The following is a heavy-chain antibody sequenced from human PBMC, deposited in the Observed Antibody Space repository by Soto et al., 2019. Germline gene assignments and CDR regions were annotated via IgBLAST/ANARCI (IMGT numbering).Heavy chain of an antibody. CDR2: IYHSGST. J-gene: IGHJ4*02. Sequence: QVQLQESGPGLVKPSGTLSLTCAVSSGSISSSNWWSWVRQPPGKGLEWIGEIYHSGSTNYNPSLKSRVPISVDQAQTQFSLKLRSVTAADTAVYYCERLGYRGYEHFDYWGQGTLVTVSS. V-gene: IGHV4-4*02. CDR3: ERLGYRGYEHFDY. CDR1: SGSISSSNW. D-gene: IGHD5-12*01.